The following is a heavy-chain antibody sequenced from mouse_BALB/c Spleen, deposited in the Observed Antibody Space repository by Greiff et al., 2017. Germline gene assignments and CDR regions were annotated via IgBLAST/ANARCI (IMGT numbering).Heavy chain of an antibody. V-gene: IGHV14-3*02. CDR2: IDPANGNT. Sequence: VHVKQSGAELVKPGASVKLSCTASGFNIKDTYMHWVKQRPEQGLEWIGRIDPANGNTKYDPKFQGKATITADTSSNTAYLQLSSLTSEDTAVYYCASYYYGSSYDYFDYWGQGTTLTVSS. CDR1: GFNIKDTY. J-gene: IGHJ2*01. D-gene: IGHD1-1*01. CDR3: ASYYYGSSYDYFDY.